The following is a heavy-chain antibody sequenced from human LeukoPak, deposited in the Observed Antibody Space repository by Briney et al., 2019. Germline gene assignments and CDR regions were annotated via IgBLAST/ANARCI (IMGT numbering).Heavy chain of an antibody. J-gene: IGHJ4*02. CDR1: GFTFSSYA. D-gene: IGHD3-3*01. CDR2: ISYDGSNK. V-gene: IGHV3-30*18. CDR3: AKVKYDSLPYYFDY. Sequence: PGGSLRLSCAASGFTFSSYAMSWVRQAPGKGLEWVAVISYDGSNKYYADSVKGRFTISRDNSKNTLYLQMNSLRAEDTAVYYCAKVKYDSLPYYFDYWGQGTLVTVSS.